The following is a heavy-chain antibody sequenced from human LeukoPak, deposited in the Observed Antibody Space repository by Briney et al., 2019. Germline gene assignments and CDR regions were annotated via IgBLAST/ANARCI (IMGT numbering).Heavy chain of an antibody. CDR3: AKSQYSRGGGFDY. V-gene: IGHV3-30*18. D-gene: IGHD2-15*01. Sequence: PGRSLRLSCAASGFTFSNYGMHWVRQAPGKGLEWVAVISYDGSNRYCADSVKGRFTISRDNSKNMSYLQMNSLRAEDTAVYYCAKSQYSRGGGFDYWGQGTLVTVSS. J-gene: IGHJ4*02. CDR2: ISYDGSNR. CDR1: GFTFSNYG.